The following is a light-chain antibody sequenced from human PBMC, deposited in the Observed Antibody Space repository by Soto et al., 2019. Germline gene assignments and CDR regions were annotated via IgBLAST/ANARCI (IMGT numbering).Light chain of an antibody. V-gene: IGKV3-20*01. CDR2: GTS. CDR1: QTVASSF. Sequence: VLTQSPRTLSLSPGDRTTISCRASQTVASSFFAWYQQKPGQAPRLLIYGTSNRAAGIPDRFSGRGSGTDFTLTISRLEPEDFAVYFCQQYGGSPPYTFGRGTKLDI. CDR3: QQYGGSPPYT. J-gene: IGKJ2*01.